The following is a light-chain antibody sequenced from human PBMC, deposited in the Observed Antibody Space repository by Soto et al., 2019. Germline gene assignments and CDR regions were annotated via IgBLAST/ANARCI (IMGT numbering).Light chain of an antibody. J-gene: IGLJ3*02. CDR1: SSDVGGYNY. CDR2: DVS. CDR3: SSFAGSYTV. V-gene: IGLV2-11*01. Sequence: QSVLTQPRSVSGSPGQSVTISCTGTSSDVGGYNYVSWYQQHPGKAPKLIIYDVSKWPSGVPDRFSGSKSGNTASLTISGLQAEDEADYYCSSFAGSYTVFGGGTKLTVL.